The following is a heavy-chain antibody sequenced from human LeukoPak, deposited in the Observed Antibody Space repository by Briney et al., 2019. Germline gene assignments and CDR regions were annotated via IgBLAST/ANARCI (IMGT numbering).Heavy chain of an antibody. Sequence: ASVKVSCKASGYTFTGHYMHWVRQAPGQGLEWMGWINPNSGGTNYAQKFQGRATMTRDTSISTAYMELSRLRSDDTAVYYCARGNVVVPAAISADRFYYYYMDVWGKGTTVTVSS. J-gene: IGHJ6*03. CDR3: ARGNVVVPAAISADRFYYYYMDV. CDR1: GYTFTGHY. V-gene: IGHV1-2*02. D-gene: IGHD2-2*02. CDR2: INPNSGGT.